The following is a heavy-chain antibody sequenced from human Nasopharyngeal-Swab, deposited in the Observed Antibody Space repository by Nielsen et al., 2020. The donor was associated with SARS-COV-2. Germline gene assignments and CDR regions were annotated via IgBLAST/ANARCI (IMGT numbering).Heavy chain of an antibody. CDR2: ISGGGETT. CDR1: GFIFSNYV. V-gene: IGHV3-23*01. Sequence: GESLKISCKASGFIFSNYVMTWVRQAPGKGLEWVSTISGGGETTFYVDSVKGRFTISRDNSKDTLYLQMNTLRVEDTAVYYCEKVPSGAYKHWFESWGQGTLVTVSS. D-gene: IGHD4-17*01. J-gene: IGHJ5*01. CDR3: EKVPSGAYKHWFES.